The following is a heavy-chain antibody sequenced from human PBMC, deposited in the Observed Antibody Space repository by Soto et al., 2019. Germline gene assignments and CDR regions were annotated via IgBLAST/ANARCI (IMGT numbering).Heavy chain of an antibody. J-gene: IGHJ4*02. Sequence: QVQLVESGGGVVQPGRSLRLSCAASGFTFSSYGMHWVRQAPGKGLEWVAVISYDGSNKYYADSVKGRFTISRDNSKNTLYLQMNSLRAEVTAVYYCAKAWGFLEWLPHFDYWGQGTLVTVSS. V-gene: IGHV3-30*18. CDR3: AKAWGFLEWLPHFDY. D-gene: IGHD3-3*01. CDR2: ISYDGSNK. CDR1: GFTFSSYG.